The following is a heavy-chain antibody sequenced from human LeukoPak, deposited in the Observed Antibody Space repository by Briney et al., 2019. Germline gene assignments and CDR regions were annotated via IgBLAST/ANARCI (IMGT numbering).Heavy chain of an antibody. V-gene: IGHV4-61*02. CDR2: IYTSGST. CDR1: GGSISSGSYY. CDR3: AREVEDYGYYYYYMDV. Sequence: PSQTLSLTCTVSGGSISSGSYYWSWIRQPAGKGLEWIGRIYTSGSTNYNPSLKSRVTISVDTSKNQFSLKLSSVTAADTAVYYCAREVEDYGYYYYYMDVWGKGTTVTISS. D-gene: IGHD4-17*01. J-gene: IGHJ6*03.